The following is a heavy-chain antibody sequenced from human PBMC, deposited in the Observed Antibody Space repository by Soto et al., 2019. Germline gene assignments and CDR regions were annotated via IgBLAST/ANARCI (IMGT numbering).Heavy chain of an antibody. Sequence: QVQLVESGGGVVQPGRSLRLSCAASGFTFSSYGMHWVRQAPGKGLEWVAVISYDGSNKYYADSVKGRFTISRDNSKNTLYLQMKSLRAEDTAVYYGAKDGSAGRVVAAFDWFDPWGQGTLVTVSS. V-gene: IGHV3-30*18. CDR2: ISYDGSNK. CDR1: GFTFSSYG. D-gene: IGHD2-15*01. CDR3: AKDGSAGRVVAAFDWFDP. J-gene: IGHJ5*02.